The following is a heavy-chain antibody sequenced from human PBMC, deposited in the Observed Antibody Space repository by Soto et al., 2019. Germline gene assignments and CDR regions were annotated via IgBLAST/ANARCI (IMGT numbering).Heavy chain of an antibody. CDR3: ASRSYYYASSSYYAG. CDR2: IHHSGIT. Sequence: QVQLQESGPGLVTPSGTLSLTCAVSGGSISNDHWWSWVRQHPGKGLEWIGDIHHSGITNYNPSLKSRVTISVDKSKDHFALELDSVTAADTAVYYCASRSYYYASSSYYAGWGQGTLVTISS. D-gene: IGHD3-22*01. V-gene: IGHV4-4*02. J-gene: IGHJ4*02. CDR1: GGSISNDHW.